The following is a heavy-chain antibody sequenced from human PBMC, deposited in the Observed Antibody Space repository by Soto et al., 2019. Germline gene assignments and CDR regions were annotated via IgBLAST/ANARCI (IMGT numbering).Heavy chain of an antibody. V-gene: IGHV1-46*01. J-gene: IGHJ6*02. CDR2: INPSGGRI. CDR3: ARDGPPTTTGVGPSYTMAV. D-gene: IGHD3-3*01. Sequence: QMQLVQSGAEVKKPGASVKVSCKASGYTFTSYQMHWVRQAPGQGLEWMGIINPSGGRITYAPRFQGRVMMTRDTSTNPVYMELRSLRSEDTGVYYCARDGPPTTTGVGPSYTMAVWGQGTTVTVS. CDR1: GYTFTSYQ.